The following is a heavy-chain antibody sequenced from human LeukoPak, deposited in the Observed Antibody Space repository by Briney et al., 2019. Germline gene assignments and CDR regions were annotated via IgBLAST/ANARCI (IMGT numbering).Heavy chain of an antibody. D-gene: IGHD3-10*01. CDR1: GGTFSSYA. CDR2: IIPIFGTA. CDR3: ASNEGGAGAPTLFYYYYMDV. V-gene: IGHV1-69*05. Sequence: ASVKVSCKASGGTFSSYAISWVRQAPGQGLEWMGGIIPIFGTANYAQKFQGRVTITTDESTSTAYMKLSSLRSEDTAVYYCASNEGGAGAPTLFYYYYMDVWGKGTTVTVSS. J-gene: IGHJ6*03.